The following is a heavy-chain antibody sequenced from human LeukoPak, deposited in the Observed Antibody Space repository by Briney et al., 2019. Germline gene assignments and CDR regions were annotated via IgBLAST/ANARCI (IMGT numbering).Heavy chain of an antibody. V-gene: IGHV1-18*01. D-gene: IGHD6-6*01. Sequence: ASVKVSCKASGYTFTSYGISWVRQAPGQGLEWMGWISAYNGNTNYAQKLQGRVTMTTDTSTSTAYMELSSLRSEDTAVYYCARGDMYSSSTNKFDYWGQGTLVTVSS. J-gene: IGHJ4*02. CDR1: GYTFTSYG. CDR3: ARGDMYSSSTNKFDY. CDR2: ISAYNGNT.